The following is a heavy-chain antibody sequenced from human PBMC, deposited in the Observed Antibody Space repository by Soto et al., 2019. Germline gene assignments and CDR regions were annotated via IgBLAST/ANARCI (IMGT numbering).Heavy chain of an antibody. CDR1: GFTFSSYG. J-gene: IGHJ6*03. D-gene: IGHD3-10*01. CDR2: IWYDGSNK. Sequence: QVQLVESGGGVVQPGRSLRLSCAASGFTFSSYGMHWVRQAPGKGLEWVAVIWYDGSNKYYADSVKGRFTISRDNSKNTLYLQRNSLRAEDTAVDYGARDPGRQYGSGSEYKDYYYYRDVGGKGTTGTVSS. V-gene: IGHV3-33*01. CDR3: ARDPGRQYGSGSEYKDYYYYRDV.